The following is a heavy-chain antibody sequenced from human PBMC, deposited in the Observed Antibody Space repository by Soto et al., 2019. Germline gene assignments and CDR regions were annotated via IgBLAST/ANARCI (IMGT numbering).Heavy chain of an antibody. CDR3: ARHDRDDYVWGSYRSIDY. CDR2: IYPGDSDT. CDR1: GYSFTSYW. Sequence: PGESLKISCKGSGYSFTSYWIGWVRQMPGKGLEWMGIIYPGDSDTRYSPSFQGQVTISADKSISTAYLQWSSLKASDTAMYYCARHDRDDYVWGSYRSIDYWGQGTLVTVSS. D-gene: IGHD3-16*02. V-gene: IGHV5-51*01. J-gene: IGHJ4*02.